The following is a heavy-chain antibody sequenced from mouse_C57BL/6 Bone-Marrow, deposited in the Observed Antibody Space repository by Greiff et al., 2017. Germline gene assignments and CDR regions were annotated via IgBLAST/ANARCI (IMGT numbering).Heavy chain of an antibody. CDR1: GFTFSSSG. D-gene: IGHD1-1*01. CDR3: ARNYGGWFAY. Sequence: EVKLMESGGDLVKPGGSLKLSCAASGFTFSSSGMSWVRQTPDKRLEWVATISSGGSYTYYPDSVKGRFTISRDNAKNTLYLQMSSLKSEDTAMYYCARNYGGWFAYWGQGTLVTVSA. CDR2: ISSGGSYT. J-gene: IGHJ3*01. V-gene: IGHV5-6*01.